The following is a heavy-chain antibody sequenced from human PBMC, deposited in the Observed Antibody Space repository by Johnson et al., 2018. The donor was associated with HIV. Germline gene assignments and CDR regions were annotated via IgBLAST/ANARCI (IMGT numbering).Heavy chain of an antibody. Sequence: QVQLVESGGGVVQPGGSLRLSCAASGFTFSSYGMHWVRQAPGTGLEWVAFMRFDGSNKYYVDSVKGRFTISRDKSKNTLYLQMNSLRAEDTAVYYCARACRDGYTCDVFDIWGQGTLVTVSS. CDR3: ARACRDGYTCDVFDI. J-gene: IGHJ3*02. D-gene: IGHD5-24*01. V-gene: IGHV3-30*02. CDR2: MRFDGSNK. CDR1: GFTFSSYG.